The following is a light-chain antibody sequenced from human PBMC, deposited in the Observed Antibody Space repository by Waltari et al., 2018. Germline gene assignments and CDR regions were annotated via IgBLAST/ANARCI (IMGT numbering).Light chain of an antibody. V-gene: IGLV2-14*03. CDR3: SSYTSSSPYV. CDR1: SSDVAGYNY. J-gene: IGLJ1*01. CDR2: DVS. Sequence: QSALTQPASVSGSPGQSITISCTGTSSDVAGYNYVSWYQQHPGKAPKLMIYDVSNRPSGVSNRFSGSKSGNKASLTISGLQAEDEADYYCSSYTSSSPYVFGTGTKVTVL.